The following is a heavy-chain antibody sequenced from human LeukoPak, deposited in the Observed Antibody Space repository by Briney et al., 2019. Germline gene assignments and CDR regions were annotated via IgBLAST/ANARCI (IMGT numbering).Heavy chain of an antibody. CDR1: GGTFSSYA. J-gene: IGHJ4*02. CDR2: IIPILGIA. V-gene: IGHV1-69*04. Sequence: ASVKVFCKASGGTFSSYAISWVRQAPGQGLEWMGRIIPILGIANYAQKFQGRVTITADKSTSTAYMELSSLRSEDTAVYYCAREGNSSPSRKSVEGLFDYWGQGTLVTVSS. D-gene: IGHD6-13*01. CDR3: AREGNSSPSRKSVEGLFDY.